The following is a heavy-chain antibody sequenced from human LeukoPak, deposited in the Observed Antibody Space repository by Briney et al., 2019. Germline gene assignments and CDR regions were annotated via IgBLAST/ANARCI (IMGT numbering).Heavy chain of an antibody. D-gene: IGHD6-19*01. CDR3: AKDLAVAGLFDY. CDR1: GFTFSSYG. J-gene: IGHJ4*02. CDR2: LSYDGSNK. V-gene: IGHV3-30*18. Sequence: PGRSRRFSFAASGFTFSSYGMHGFGQAPGKGRNWGELLSYDGSNKFYAVSLKGGFHICRENSQNTLYLQMNSLRAEDTAVYYCAKDLAVAGLFDYWGQGTLVTVSS.